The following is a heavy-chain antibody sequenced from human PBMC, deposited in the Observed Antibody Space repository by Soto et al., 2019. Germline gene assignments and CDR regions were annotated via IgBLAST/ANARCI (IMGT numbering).Heavy chain of an antibody. D-gene: IGHD5-12*01. Sequence: QVHLVESGGGVVQPGRSLRLSCAASGFTFSSYAMYWVRQAPGKGLEWVAVISYDGSNKYYADSVKGRFTISRDNSKNTLYLQMNILRAEDTAVYYCARDPRWLQPPDYWGQGTLVTVSS. CDR1: GFTFSSYA. CDR3: ARDPRWLQPPDY. V-gene: IGHV3-30-3*01. J-gene: IGHJ4*02. CDR2: ISYDGSNK.